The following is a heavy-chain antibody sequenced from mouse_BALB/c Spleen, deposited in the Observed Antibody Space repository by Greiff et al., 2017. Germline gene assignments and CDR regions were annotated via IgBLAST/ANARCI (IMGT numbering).Heavy chain of an antibody. Sequence: QVQLQQSGAELAKPGASVKMSCKASGYTFTSYWMHWVKQRPGQGLEWIGYINPSTGYTEYNQKFKDKATLTADKSSSTAYMQLSSLTSEDSAVYYCARSKTGYFDVWGAGTAVTVSS. CDR2: INPSTGYT. J-gene: IGHJ1*01. CDR3: ARSKTGYFDV. CDR1: GYTFTSYW. D-gene: IGHD4-1*01. V-gene: IGHV1-7*01.